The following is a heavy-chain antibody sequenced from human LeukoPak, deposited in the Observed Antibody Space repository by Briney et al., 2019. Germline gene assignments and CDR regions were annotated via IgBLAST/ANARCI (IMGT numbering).Heavy chain of an antibody. CDR3: ARGDRSYDSSGYYYVVYFDY. V-gene: IGHV4-61*01. CDR2: IYYSGST. D-gene: IGHD3-22*01. J-gene: IGHJ4*02. CDR1: GGSVSSGSYY. Sequence: SETLSLTCTVSGGSVSSGSYYWSWIRQPPGKGLEWIGYIYYSGSTNYNPSLKSRVTISVGTSKNQFSLKLSSVTAVDTAVYYCARGDRSYDSSGYYYVVYFDYWGQGTLVTVSS.